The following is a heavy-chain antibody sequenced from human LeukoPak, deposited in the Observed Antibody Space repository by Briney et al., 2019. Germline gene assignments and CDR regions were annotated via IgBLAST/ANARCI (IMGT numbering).Heavy chain of an antibody. CDR2: ISSSSSYI. V-gene: IGHV3-21*01. CDR1: GFTFSSYS. CDR3: ASPGYQPGKRYYYGMDV. J-gene: IGHJ6*02. Sequence: GGSLRLSCAASGFTFSSYSMNWVRQAPGKGLEWVSSISSSSSYIYYADSVKGRFTISRDNAKNSLYLQMNSLRAEDTAVYYCASPGYQPGKRYYYGMDVWGQGTTVTVSS. D-gene: IGHD5-18*01.